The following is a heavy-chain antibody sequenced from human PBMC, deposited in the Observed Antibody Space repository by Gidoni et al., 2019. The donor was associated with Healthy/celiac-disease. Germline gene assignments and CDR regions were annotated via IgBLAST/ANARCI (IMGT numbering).Heavy chain of an antibody. J-gene: IGHJ4*02. CDR3: AKEDSGWYLDY. D-gene: IGHD6-19*01. V-gene: IGHV3-23*01. Sequence: VQLLESGGVLVQPGGSLRLSCASSVFTFSSYAMSWVRQAPGKGLERFSAISGSGGSTYYEDSVKGRFTISRDNSKNTLYMKRNSLRAEDTAVYYCAKEDSGWYLDYWGQGTLVTVSS. CDR1: VFTFSSYA. CDR2: ISGSGGST.